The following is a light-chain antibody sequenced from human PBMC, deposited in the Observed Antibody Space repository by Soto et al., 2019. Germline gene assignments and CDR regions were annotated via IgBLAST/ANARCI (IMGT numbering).Light chain of an antibody. V-gene: IGLV2-14*01. J-gene: IGLJ1*01. Sequence: QSALTQPASVSGSPGQSITISCTGTSSDVGAYIYVSWYQQHPGKAPKLMIYEVSNRPSGVSNRFSGSKSGNTASLTISGLQAEDEADYYCSSYSSSSVYVFGTGTKLTVL. CDR2: EVS. CDR1: SSDVGAYIY. CDR3: SSYSSSSVYV.